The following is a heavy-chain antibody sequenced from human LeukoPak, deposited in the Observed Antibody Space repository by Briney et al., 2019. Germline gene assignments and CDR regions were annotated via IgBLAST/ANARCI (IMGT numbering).Heavy chain of an antibody. CDR1: GGSFSGYY. J-gene: IGHJ6*03. D-gene: IGHD3-9*01. V-gene: IGHV4-34*01. CDR2: INHSGST. CDR3: ATIRGEFRYSMDV. Sequence: SETLSLTCAVYGGSFSGYYWSWIRQPPGKGLEWIGEINHSGSTNYNPSLKSRVTISVDTSKDQFSLKMASVTAADTAVYYCATIRGEFRYSMDVWGTGTTVTISS.